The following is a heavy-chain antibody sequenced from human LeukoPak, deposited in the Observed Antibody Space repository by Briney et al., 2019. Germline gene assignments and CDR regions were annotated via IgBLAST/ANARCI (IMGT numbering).Heavy chain of an antibody. Sequence: ASVKVSCKASGYTFTSYGISWVRQAPGQGLEWMGWISAYNGNTNYAQKLQGRVTMTRDTSISTAYMELNRLTYDDTAMYYCARDDGYNQNDAFDIWGQGTMVTVSS. CDR1: GYTFTSYG. CDR3: ARDDGYNQNDAFDI. D-gene: IGHD5-24*01. J-gene: IGHJ3*02. CDR2: ISAYNGNT. V-gene: IGHV1-18*01.